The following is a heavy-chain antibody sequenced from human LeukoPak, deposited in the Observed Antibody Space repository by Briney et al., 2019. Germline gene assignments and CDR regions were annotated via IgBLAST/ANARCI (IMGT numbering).Heavy chain of an antibody. CDR3: ASDGVVYYDSSGSSQFDY. J-gene: IGHJ4*02. CDR2: IIPIFGIA. D-gene: IGHD3-22*01. V-gene: IGHV1-69*04. CDR1: GGTFSSYA. Sequence: SVKVSCKASGGTFSSYAISWVRQAPGQGLEWMGRIIPIFGIANYAQKFQGRVTITADKSTSTAYLELSSLRSEDTAVYYCASDGVVYYDSSGSSQFDYWGQGTLATVSS.